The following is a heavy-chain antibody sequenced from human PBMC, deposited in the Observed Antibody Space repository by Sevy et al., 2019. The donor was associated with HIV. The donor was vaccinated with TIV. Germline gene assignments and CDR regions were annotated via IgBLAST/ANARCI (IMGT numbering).Heavy chain of an antibody. Sequence: ASVKVSCKASGGTFSSYAISWVRQAPGQGLEWMGGIIPIFGTANYAQTFQGRVTITADKSTSTAYMELSSLRSEDTAVYYCAREVAGKTEYYYMDVWGKGTTVTVSS. CDR1: GGTFSSYA. V-gene: IGHV1-69*06. J-gene: IGHJ6*03. CDR3: AREVAGKTEYYYMDV. D-gene: IGHD1-1*01. CDR2: IIPIFGTA.